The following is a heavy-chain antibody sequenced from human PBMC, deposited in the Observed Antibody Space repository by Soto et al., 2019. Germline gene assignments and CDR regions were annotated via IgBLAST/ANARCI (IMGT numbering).Heavy chain of an antibody. CDR3: AREKGGKDCSSTSCPYYNYMDV. D-gene: IGHD2-2*01. V-gene: IGHV3-21*01. CDR2: ISSSSSYI. Sequence: PGGSLRLSCAASGFTFSSYSMNWVRQAPGKGLEWVSSISSSSSYIYYADSVKGRFTISRDNAKNSLYLQMNSLRAEDTAVYYCAREKGGKDCSSTSCPYYNYMDVWGKGTTVTVSS. CDR1: GFTFSSYS. J-gene: IGHJ6*03.